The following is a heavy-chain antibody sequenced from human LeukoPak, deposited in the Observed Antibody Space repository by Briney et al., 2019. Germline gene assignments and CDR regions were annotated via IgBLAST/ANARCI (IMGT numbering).Heavy chain of an antibody. D-gene: IGHD4-23*01. J-gene: IGHJ4*02. CDR2: IYTSGST. Sequence: SETLSLTCTVSGDSISSGDYYWSWIRQPAGKGLEWIGRIYTSGSTNYNPSLKSRVTMSVDTSKNQFSLKLSSVTAADTAVYCCARGVVREYAHYFDYWGQGTLVTVSS. CDR3: ARGVVREYAHYFDY. CDR1: GDSISSGDYY. V-gene: IGHV4-61*02.